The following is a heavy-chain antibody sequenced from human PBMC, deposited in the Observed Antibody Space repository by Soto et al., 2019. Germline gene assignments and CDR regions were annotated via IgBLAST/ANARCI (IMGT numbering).Heavy chain of an antibody. J-gene: IGHJ5*02. CDR3: TRDASRDSSARGWFDP. D-gene: IGHD6-13*01. V-gene: IGHV3-21*01. CDR2: ISSNSAYI. CDR1: RFTFRSFT. Sequence: GGSLRRSCAASRFTFRSFTMNWVRQAPGKGLEWVSTISSNSAYIYYTDALRGRFTISRDNAKNSLHLQMNSLRAEDTAVYYCTRDASRDSSARGWFDPWGPGTLVTVSS.